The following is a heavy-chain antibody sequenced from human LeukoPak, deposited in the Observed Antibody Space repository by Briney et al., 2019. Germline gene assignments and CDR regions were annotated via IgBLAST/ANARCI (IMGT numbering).Heavy chain of an antibody. J-gene: IGHJ6*03. Sequence: SQTLSLTCAISGDSVSSNSAAWNWIRQSPSRGLEWLGRTYYRSKWYNDYAVSVKSRITINPDTSKNQFSLQLNSVTPEDTAVYYCAREGRQLDHAYYYMDVWGKGTTVTVSS. CDR2: TYYRSKWYN. CDR1: GDSVSSNSAA. D-gene: IGHD6-6*01. CDR3: AREGRQLDHAYYYMDV. V-gene: IGHV6-1*01.